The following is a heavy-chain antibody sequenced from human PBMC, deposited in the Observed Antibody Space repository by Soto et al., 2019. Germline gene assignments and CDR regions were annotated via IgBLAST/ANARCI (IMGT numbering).Heavy chain of an antibody. CDR3: AKQQGFWFGELSDFDC. J-gene: IGHJ4*02. CDR1: GFTFNSYG. Sequence: QVQLVESGGGVVQPGRSLRLSCAASGFTFNSYGMHWVRQAPGKGLEWVAVISYDGSNKYYADSVKGRFTISRDNSKNTLYLKMNSLKAEETAVYYCAKQQGFWFGELSDFDCWGQGTLVTVSS. CDR2: ISYDGSNK. D-gene: IGHD3-10*01. V-gene: IGHV3-30*18.